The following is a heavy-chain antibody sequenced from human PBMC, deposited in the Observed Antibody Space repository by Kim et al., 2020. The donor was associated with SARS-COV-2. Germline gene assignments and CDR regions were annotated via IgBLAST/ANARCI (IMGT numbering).Heavy chain of an antibody. CDR1: GGSISSSSYY. Sequence: SETLSLTCTVSGGSISSSSYYWGWIRQPPGKGLEWIGSIYYSGSTYYNPSLKSRVTISVDTSKNQFSLKLSSVTAADTAVYYCARLPYYYYGMDVWGQGTTVTVSS. J-gene: IGHJ6*02. CDR2: IYYSGST. CDR3: ARLPYYYYGMDV. V-gene: IGHV4-39*01.